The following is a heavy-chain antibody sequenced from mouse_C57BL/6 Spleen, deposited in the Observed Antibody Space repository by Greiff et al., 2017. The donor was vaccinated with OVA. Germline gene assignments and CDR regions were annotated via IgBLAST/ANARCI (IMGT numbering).Heavy chain of an antibody. Sequence: VQLQQSGPELVKPGASVKISCKASGYTFTDYYMNWVKQSHGKSLEWIGDINPNNGGTSYNQKFKGKATLTVDKSSSTAYMELRSLTSEDSAVYYCASLLYGSSLYYFDYWGQGTTLTVSS. CDR3: ASLLYGSSLYYFDY. CDR2: INPNNGGT. V-gene: IGHV1-26*01. CDR1: GYTFTDYY. D-gene: IGHD1-1*01. J-gene: IGHJ2*01.